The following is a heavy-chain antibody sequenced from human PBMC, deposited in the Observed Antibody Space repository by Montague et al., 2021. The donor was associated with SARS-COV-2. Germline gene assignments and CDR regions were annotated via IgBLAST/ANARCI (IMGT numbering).Heavy chain of an antibody. CDR1: GDSISSGSYY. V-gene: IGHV4-31*03. D-gene: IGHD3-22*01. Sequence: TLSLTCTVSGDSISSGSYYWSWIRQPPGKGLEWIGFIYYSGSTYYNPSLRSRLAISVDTSTNQFSLRLSSVTAADTAVYFCARMRGNYHYYFDYWGLGTLVTVSS. CDR3: ARMRGNYHYYFDY. J-gene: IGHJ4*02. CDR2: IYYSGST.